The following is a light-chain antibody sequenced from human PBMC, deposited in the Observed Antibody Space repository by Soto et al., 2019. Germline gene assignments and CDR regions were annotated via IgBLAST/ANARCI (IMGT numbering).Light chain of an antibody. CDR3: QQLNSYPLT. J-gene: IGKJ4*01. V-gene: IGKV1-9*01. Sequence: DIQLTQSPSFLSASVGDRVTITCRASLGISSYLAWYQQKPGRAPKLLIYAASTLQSGVPSRFSGSGSGTEFTLPITNLQPEDFATYYCQQLNSYPLTFGGGTKVEIK. CDR1: LGISSY. CDR2: AAS.